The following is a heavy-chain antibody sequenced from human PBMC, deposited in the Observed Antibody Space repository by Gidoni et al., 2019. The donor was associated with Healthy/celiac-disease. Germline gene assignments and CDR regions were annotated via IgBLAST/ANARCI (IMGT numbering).Heavy chain of an antibody. J-gene: IGHJ4*02. CDR2: IYYSGST. D-gene: IGHD4-4*01. CDR1: GGSISSSSYY. V-gene: IGHV4-39*01. Sequence: QLQLQESGPGLVKPSETLSLTCTVSGGSISSSSYYWGWIRQPPGKGLEWIGSIYYSGSTYYNPSLKSRVTISVDTSKNQFSLKLSSVTAADTAVYYCASRRVTVTTWFFDYWGQGTLVTVSS. CDR3: ASRRVTVTTWFFDY.